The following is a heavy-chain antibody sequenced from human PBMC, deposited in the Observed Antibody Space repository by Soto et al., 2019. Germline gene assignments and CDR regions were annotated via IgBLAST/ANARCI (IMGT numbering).Heavy chain of an antibody. CDR1: GYTFTSYG. Sequence: ASVKVSCKASGYTFTSYGISWVRQAPGQGLEWMGWISAYNGNTNYAQKLQGRVAMTTDTSTSTAYMELRSLRSDDTAVYYCARDSGAIVVVPAAPDYYYYGMDVWGQGTTVTVSS. J-gene: IGHJ6*02. CDR3: ARDSGAIVVVPAAPDYYYYGMDV. CDR2: ISAYNGNT. D-gene: IGHD2-2*01. V-gene: IGHV1-18*01.